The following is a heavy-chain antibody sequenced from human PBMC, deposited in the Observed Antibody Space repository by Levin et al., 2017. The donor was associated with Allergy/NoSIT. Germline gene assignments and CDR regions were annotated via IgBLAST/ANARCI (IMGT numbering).Heavy chain of an antibody. V-gene: IGHV1-69*13. CDR1: GGTFSSYA. CDR3: ARLLGYCSGGSCPYYYYGMDV. CDR2: IIPIFGTA. D-gene: IGHD2-15*01. J-gene: IGHJ6*02. Sequence: ASVKVSCKASGGTFSSYAISWVRQAPGHGLEWMGGIIPIFGTANYAQKFQGRVTITADESTSTAYMELSSLRSEDTAVYYCARLLGYCSGGSCPYYYYGMDVWGQGTTVTVSS.